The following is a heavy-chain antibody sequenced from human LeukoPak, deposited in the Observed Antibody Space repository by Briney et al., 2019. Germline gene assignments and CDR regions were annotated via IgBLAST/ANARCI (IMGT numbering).Heavy chain of an antibody. D-gene: IGHD1-26*01. Sequence: GSSVKVSCKASGYTFTSYYIHWVRQAPGQGLEWMGLINPNTGGTGYAQKFQGRVTMTRDASTGTVYMELSSLRSEDTAIYYCARDQLAGAKRFSFDIWAQGTMVTVSS. V-gene: IGHV1-46*01. J-gene: IGHJ3*02. CDR3: ARDQLAGAKRFSFDI. CDR1: GYTFTSYY. CDR2: INPNTGGT.